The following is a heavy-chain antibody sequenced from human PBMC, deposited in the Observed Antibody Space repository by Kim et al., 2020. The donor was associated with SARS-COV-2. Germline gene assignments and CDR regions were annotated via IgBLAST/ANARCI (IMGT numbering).Heavy chain of an antibody. CDR3: TSTMIVVVISGIAFDI. Sequence: SVKGRFTISRDDSKSIAYLQMNSLKTEDTAVYYCTSTMIVVVISGIAFDIWGQGTMVTVSS. V-gene: IGHV3-49*02. D-gene: IGHD3-22*01. J-gene: IGHJ3*02.